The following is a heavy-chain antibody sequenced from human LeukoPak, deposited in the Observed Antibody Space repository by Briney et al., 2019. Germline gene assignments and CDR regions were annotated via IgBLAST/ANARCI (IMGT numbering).Heavy chain of an antibody. CDR1: GFIFTDYW. D-gene: IGHD1-26*01. J-gene: IGHJ4*02. V-gene: IGHV3-74*01. Sequence: GGSLRLSCAASGFIFTDYWMHWVRQAPGKELVWVARIRGDGRATTYADSVKGRFTISRDNAKNTLYLQMNSLRAEDTAVYYCARGATYAYYQDYWGQGTLVTVSS. CDR2: IRGDGRAT. CDR3: ARGATYAYYQDY.